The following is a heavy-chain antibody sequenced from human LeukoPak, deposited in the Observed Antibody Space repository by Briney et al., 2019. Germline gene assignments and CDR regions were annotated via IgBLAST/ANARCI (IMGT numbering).Heavy chain of an antibody. CDR3: ARLARGTVFDY. Sequence: GGSLRLSCAASGFTFSSYWMSWVRQAPGKGLEWVANIKQDGSENFYVDSVKGRFTISRDNAKNSLYLQMNGLRGEDTAVYYCARLARGTVFDYWGQGTLVTVSS. V-gene: IGHV3-7*05. CDR2: IKQDGSEN. D-gene: IGHD3-10*01. J-gene: IGHJ4*02. CDR1: GFTFSSYW.